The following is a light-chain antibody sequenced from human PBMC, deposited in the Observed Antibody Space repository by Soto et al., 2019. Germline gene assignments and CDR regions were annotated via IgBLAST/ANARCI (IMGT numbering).Light chain of an antibody. CDR3: QQYGESPPT. V-gene: IGKV3-20*01. CDR1: QSVRNTY. J-gene: IGKJ4*01. CDR2: GAS. Sequence: EIVLTQSPGALSLSPGERATLSCRASQSVRNTYLAWYQQKPGQAPRLLVSGASSSATGIPDRYSGSGSGTDFTLTINRLEPEDFAVYFCQQYGESPPTFGGGTKVEIK.